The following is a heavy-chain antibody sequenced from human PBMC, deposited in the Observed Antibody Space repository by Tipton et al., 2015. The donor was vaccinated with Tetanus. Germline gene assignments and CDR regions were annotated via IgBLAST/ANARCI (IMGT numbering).Heavy chain of an antibody. CDR1: GGSISGSNYF. Sequence: TLSLTCSVSGGSISGSNYFWNWIRQSPGKGLEWIGHVYYSGRTYYNPPLKSRVTISADMSKNQFSLKLTSVTAADTATYYCARMGFTYGQVVYWGQGTLVTVAS. CDR3: ARMGFTYGQVVY. V-gene: IGHV4-30-4*08. J-gene: IGHJ4*02. D-gene: IGHD5-18*01. CDR2: VYYSGRT.